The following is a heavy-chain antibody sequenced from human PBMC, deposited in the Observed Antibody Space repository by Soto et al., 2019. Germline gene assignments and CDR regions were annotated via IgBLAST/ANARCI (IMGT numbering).Heavy chain of an antibody. J-gene: IGHJ6*02. V-gene: IGHV2-5*02. D-gene: IGHD6-19*01. CDR3: AHDSSGWYGMDV. CDR1: GFSLSSSGVG. Sequence: QITLKESGPTLVKPTQTLTLTCTFSGFSLSSSGVGVAWIRQPPGKALEWLALIYWDDDKRYSQSLKSRLSITKDTSKNQVVLTMSNMDPVDTGTYYCAHDSSGWYGMDVWGQGTTVTVSS. CDR2: IYWDDDK.